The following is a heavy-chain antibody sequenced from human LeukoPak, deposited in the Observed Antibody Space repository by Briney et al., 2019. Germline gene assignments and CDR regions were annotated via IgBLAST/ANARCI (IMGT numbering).Heavy chain of an antibody. J-gene: IGHJ4*02. CDR2: IIRSGTYM. D-gene: IGHD2-21*02. V-gene: IGHV3-21*01. CDR1: GFTFSYYS. Sequence: GGSLRLSCAASGFTFSYYSMNWVRQAPGKGLEWVSSIIRSGTYMYYADSVKGRFTISRDNAKNSLYLQMNSLRAEDTAVYYCAKVDAYCGSDCFSLDYWGQGTLVTVPS. CDR3: AKVDAYCGSDCFSLDY.